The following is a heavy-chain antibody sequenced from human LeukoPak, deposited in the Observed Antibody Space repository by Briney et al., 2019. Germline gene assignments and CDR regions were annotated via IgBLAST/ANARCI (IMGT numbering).Heavy chain of an antibody. Sequence: ASVKVSCKASGYTFTSYGISWVRQAPGQGLEWMGWISSNDGNTYYVQNFQGRVTMTTDTSTSTAYMELRSLRSDDTAVYYCARVDILTGYYFFDSWGQGTLVTVSS. V-gene: IGHV1-18*01. D-gene: IGHD3-9*01. J-gene: IGHJ4*02. CDR2: ISSNDGNT. CDR3: ARVDILTGYYFFDS. CDR1: GYTFTSYG.